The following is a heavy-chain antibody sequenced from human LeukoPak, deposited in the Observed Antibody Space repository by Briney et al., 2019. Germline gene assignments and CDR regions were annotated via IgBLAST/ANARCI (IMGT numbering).Heavy chain of an antibody. CDR3: AKDFGYADGEYYYYGMDV. Sequence: GGSLRLSCAASGFTFSSYAMSWVRQAPGKGLEWVSAISGSGGSTYYADSVKGRFTISRDNSKNTLYLQMNSLRAEDTAVYYCAKDFGYADGEYYYYGMDVWGQGTTVTVSS. CDR1: GFTFSSYA. D-gene: IGHD5-12*01. J-gene: IGHJ6*02. CDR2: ISGSGGST. V-gene: IGHV3-23*01.